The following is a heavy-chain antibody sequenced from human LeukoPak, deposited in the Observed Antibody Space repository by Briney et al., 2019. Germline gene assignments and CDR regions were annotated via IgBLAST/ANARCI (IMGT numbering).Heavy chain of an antibody. J-gene: IGHJ4*02. V-gene: IGHV4-59*01. CDR3: GRVTGYMIEDYFDY. CDR1: GSSISSYY. D-gene: IGHD3-22*01. Sequence: SETLSLTCTAPGSSISSYYWSWLRQPPGKGLEWIGYIYYRGGTNYNPSLKSRVTISVDTSKNQLSLKLRSVTAADTAVYYCGRVTGYMIEDYFDYRGQGTLVPVSS. CDR2: IYYRGGT.